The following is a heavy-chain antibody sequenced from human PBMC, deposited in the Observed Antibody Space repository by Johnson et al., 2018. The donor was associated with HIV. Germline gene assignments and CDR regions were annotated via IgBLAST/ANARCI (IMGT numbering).Heavy chain of an antibody. V-gene: IGHV3-11*01. CDR2: ISISGSTI. J-gene: IGHJ3*02. CDR3: AKDPPWIWFGELYGFDAFDI. D-gene: IGHD3-10*01. CDR1: GFTFRDYY. Sequence: QMLLVESGGGVVQPGRSLRLSCAASGFTFRDYYMSWIRQAPGTGLEWVSYISISGSTIYYADFVKGRFTLSRDNAKNSLYLQMNSLRAEDTAVYYCAKDPPWIWFGELYGFDAFDIWGQGTMVTVSS.